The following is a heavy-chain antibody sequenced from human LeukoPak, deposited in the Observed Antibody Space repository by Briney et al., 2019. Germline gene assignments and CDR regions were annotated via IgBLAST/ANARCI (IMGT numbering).Heavy chain of an antibody. CDR1: GFTFSSYS. CDR3: ARADSSSSRLDC. J-gene: IGHJ4*02. D-gene: IGHD6-6*01. Sequence: GGSLRLSCAASGFTFSSYSMNWVRQAPGKGLEWVSSINSKSRYIYYADSLKGRFTISRDNGRNSVYLQMNSLRAEDTAVYFCARADSSSSRLDCWGQGTLVTVSS. CDR2: INSKSRYI. V-gene: IGHV3-21*01.